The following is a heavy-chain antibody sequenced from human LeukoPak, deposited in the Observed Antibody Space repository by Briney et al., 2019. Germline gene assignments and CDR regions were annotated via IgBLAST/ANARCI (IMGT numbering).Heavy chain of an antibody. CDR2: INSDGSST. CDR3: ARDRASGSYYWFDP. Sequence: GGSLRLSCAASGYTFSSYWMHWVRQAPGKGLVWVSRINSDGSSTSYADSVKGRFTISRDNAKNTLYLQMNSLRAEDTAVYYCARDRASGSYYWFDPWGQGTLVTVSS. V-gene: IGHV3-74*01. J-gene: IGHJ5*02. CDR1: GYTFSSYW. D-gene: IGHD1-26*01.